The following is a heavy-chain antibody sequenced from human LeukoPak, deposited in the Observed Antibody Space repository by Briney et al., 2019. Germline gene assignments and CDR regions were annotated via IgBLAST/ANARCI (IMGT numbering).Heavy chain of an antibody. V-gene: IGHV1-8*01. D-gene: IGHD3-16*01. CDR2: MNPNSGNT. CDR1: GYTFTSYD. CDR3: ARGHAGGYYYYMDV. J-gene: IGHJ6*03. Sequence: ASVKVSCKASGYTFTSYDINWVRQATGQGLEWMGWMNPNSGNTGYAQKFQGRVTITTDESTSTAYMELSSLRSEDTAVYYCARGHAGGYYYYMDVWGKGTTVTVSS.